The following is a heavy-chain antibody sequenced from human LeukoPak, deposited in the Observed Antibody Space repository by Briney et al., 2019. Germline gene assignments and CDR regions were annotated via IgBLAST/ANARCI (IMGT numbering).Heavy chain of an antibody. CDR3: ARHDWGSLAFDI. D-gene: IGHD7-27*01. V-gene: IGHV4-39*01. CDR2: IYYSGST. Sequence: SETLSLTCTVSVGSIRSSGYYWGRIPQPPGKGLEWIGSIYYSGSTYYNPYLKSHVTLSLAKSKTQSSLKLSSVTAADTAVYYCARHDWGSLAFDIWGEGTMVSVSS. CDR1: VGSIRSSGYY. J-gene: IGHJ3*02.